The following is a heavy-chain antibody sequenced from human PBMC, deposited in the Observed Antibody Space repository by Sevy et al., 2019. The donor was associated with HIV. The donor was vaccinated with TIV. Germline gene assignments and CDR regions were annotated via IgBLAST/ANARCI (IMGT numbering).Heavy chain of an antibody. V-gene: IGHV3-23*01. CDR2: LSFGCGKI. Sequence: GGSLRLSCAASGFALYDYSMSWIRQAPGKGLEWVETLSFGCGKINYADSVKVRFNISRDNSQNSFYLQMDNLRVEYTALYYCAREGCTRPHDYWGQGTRVTVSS. CDR3: AREGCTRPHDY. CDR1: GFALYDYS. D-gene: IGHD2-8*01. J-gene: IGHJ4*02.